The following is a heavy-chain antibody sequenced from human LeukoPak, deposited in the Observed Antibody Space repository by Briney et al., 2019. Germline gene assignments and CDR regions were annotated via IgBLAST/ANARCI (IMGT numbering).Heavy chain of an antibody. D-gene: IGHD5-18*01. Sequence: GASVKVSCKASRYTFTGYYMHWVRQAPGQGLEWMGWINPNSGVTDYAQNFQGRVTMTRDTSISTAYVELSRLRSDDTAVYYCARGTGEGYTYGRYYFDYWGQGTPVTVSS. CDR1: RYTFTGYY. J-gene: IGHJ4*02. CDR2: INPNSGVT. V-gene: IGHV1-2*02. CDR3: ARGTGEGYTYGRYYFDY.